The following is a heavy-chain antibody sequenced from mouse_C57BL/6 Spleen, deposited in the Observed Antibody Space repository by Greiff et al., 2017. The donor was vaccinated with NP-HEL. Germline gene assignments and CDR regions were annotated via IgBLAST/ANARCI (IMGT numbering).Heavy chain of an antibody. CDR2: IYPGDGDT. D-gene: IGHD1-1*01. Sequence: VKLMESGPELVKPGASVKISCKASGYAFSSSWMNWVKQRPGKGLEWIGRIYPGDGDTNYNGKFKGKATLTADKSSSTAYMQLSSLTSEDSAVYCGARGGLRGYFDVWGTGTTVTVSS. CDR3: ARGGLRGYFDV. V-gene: IGHV1-82*01. CDR1: GYAFSSSW. J-gene: IGHJ1*03.